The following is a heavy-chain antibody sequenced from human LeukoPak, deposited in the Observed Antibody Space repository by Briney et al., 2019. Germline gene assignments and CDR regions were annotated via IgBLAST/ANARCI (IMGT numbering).Heavy chain of an antibody. D-gene: IGHD3-3*01. CDR3: ARADFWSGQAHMDV. CDR2: ISSSSSYI. Sequence: GGSLRLSCAASGFTFSSYSMNWVRQAPGKGLEWVPSISSSSSYIYYADSVKGRFTISRDNAKNSLYLQMNSLRAEDTAVYYCARADFWSGQAHMDVWGKGTTVTVSS. V-gene: IGHV3-21*01. CDR1: GFTFSSYS. J-gene: IGHJ6*03.